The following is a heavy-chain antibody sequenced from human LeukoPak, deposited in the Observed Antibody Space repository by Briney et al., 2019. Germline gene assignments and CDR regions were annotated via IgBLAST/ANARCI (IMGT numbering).Heavy chain of an antibody. CDR1: GGSFSGYY. CDR3: ARGDGYYDFWSGYYNAAAYFDY. D-gene: IGHD3-3*01. CDR2: INHSGST. V-gene: IGHV4-34*01. Sequence: SETLSLTCAVYGGSFSGYYWSWIRQPPGKGLEWIGEINHSGSTNYNPSLKSRVTISVDTSKNQFSLMLSSVTAADTAVYYCARGDGYYDFWSGYYNAAAYFDYWGQGTLVTVSS. J-gene: IGHJ4*02.